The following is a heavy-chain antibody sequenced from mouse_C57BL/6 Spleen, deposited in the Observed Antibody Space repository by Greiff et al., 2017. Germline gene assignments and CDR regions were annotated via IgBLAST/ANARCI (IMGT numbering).Heavy chain of an antibody. J-gene: IGHJ3*01. CDR2: ISDGGSYT. CDR3: ARDRLDSSGLAY. Sequence: EVKLVESGGGLVKPGGSLKLSCAASGFTFSSYAMSWVRQTPEKRLEWVATISDGGSYTYYPDNVKGRFTISRDNAKNNLYLQMSHLKSEDTAMYYCARDRLDSSGLAYWGQGTLVTVSA. V-gene: IGHV5-4*01. CDR1: GFTFSSYA. D-gene: IGHD3-2*02.